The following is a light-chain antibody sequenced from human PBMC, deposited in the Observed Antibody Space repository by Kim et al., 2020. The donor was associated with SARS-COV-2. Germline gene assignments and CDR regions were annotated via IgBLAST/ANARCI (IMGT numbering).Light chain of an antibody. CDR1: SSNIGSTF. Sequence: GQRVTISFSGSSSNIGSTFVYWYQHLPGTAPKLLIYRNNQRPSGVPDRFSGSKSGTSASLAISGLRSEDEADYYCASWDDSLSGVLFGGGTQLTVL. V-gene: IGLV1-47*01. CDR3: ASWDDSLSGVL. CDR2: RNN. J-gene: IGLJ2*01.